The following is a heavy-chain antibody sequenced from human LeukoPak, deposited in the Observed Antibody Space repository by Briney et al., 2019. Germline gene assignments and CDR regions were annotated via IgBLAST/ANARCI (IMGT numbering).Heavy chain of an antibody. CDR1: GFTFSSYS. Sequence: GGSLRLSCAASGFTFSSYSMNWVRQAPGKGLEWVSYISSSSSTIYYADSVKGRLTISRDNAKNSLYLQMNSLRAEDTAVYYCARDGNTAMVTPKYFQHWGQGTLVTVSS. J-gene: IGHJ1*01. CDR3: ARDGNTAMVTPKYFQH. V-gene: IGHV3-48*01. D-gene: IGHD5-18*01. CDR2: ISSSSSTI.